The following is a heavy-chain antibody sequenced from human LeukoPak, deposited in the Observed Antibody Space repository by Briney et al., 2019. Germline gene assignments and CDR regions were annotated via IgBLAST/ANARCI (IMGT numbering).Heavy chain of an antibody. CDR2: ISSSSSTI. J-gene: IGHJ4*02. CDR1: GFTFSSYN. V-gene: IGHV3-48*04. Sequence: GESLRLSCAVSGFTFSSYNMNWIRQPPGKGLEWVSYISSSSSTIYYPYSERGRIILSRTTDKHSLYLQMNGPSADNTAVYYFASRGGDCSSIRCSSFCHNWGQGTLLTVSS. D-gene: IGHD2-2*01. CDR3: ASRGGDCSSIRCSSFCHN.